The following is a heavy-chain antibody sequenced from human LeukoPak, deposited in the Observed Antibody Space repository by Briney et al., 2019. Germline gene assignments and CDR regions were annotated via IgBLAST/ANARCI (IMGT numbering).Heavy chain of an antibody. D-gene: IGHD1-26*01. Sequence: GGSLRLSCAASGFTFSSYGMHWVRPAPGKGLGWGAVIWYDGSNKYYADSVKGRFTISRDNSKNTLYLQMNSLRAEDTAVYYCARGDSGSYAFDIWGQGTMVTVSS. CDR3: ARGDSGSYAFDI. J-gene: IGHJ3*02. CDR2: IWYDGSNK. V-gene: IGHV3-33*01. CDR1: GFTFSSYG.